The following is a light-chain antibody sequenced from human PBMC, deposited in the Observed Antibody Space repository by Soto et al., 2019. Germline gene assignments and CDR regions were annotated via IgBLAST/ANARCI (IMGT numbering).Light chain of an antibody. V-gene: IGLV2-14*01. CDR3: SSYSSINTPDV. CDR1: SSDIGSYNY. CDR2: DVS. Sequence: QSALTQPASVSGSPGQSITISCTVTSSDIGSYNYVSWYQQHPGKSPKHMLYDVSNRPSRVSKRFSGSKSGNTAFLTISGLQAEDEADYYCSSYSSINTPDVFGGGTKLTVL. J-gene: IGLJ2*01.